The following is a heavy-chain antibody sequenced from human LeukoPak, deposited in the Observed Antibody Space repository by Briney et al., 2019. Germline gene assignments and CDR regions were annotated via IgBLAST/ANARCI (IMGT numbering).Heavy chain of an antibody. D-gene: IGHD3-9*01. J-gene: IGHJ3*02. CDR1: GFTFDDYD. CDR2: IQYDGSNQ. Sequence: GGSLRLSCAASGFTFDDYDLSWVRQAPGKGLEWVAYIQYDGSNQQYADSVKGRFTISRDNSKNTLYLQMNSLRAEDTAVYYCAKGVYDILTGYSIGGDAFDIWGQGTMVTVSS. V-gene: IGHV3-30*02. CDR3: AKGVYDILTGYSIGGDAFDI.